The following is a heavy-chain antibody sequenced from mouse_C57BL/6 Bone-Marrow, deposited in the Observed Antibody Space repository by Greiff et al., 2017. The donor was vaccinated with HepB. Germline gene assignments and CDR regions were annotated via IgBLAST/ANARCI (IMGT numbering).Heavy chain of an antibody. CDR1: GCTFTDYY. J-gene: IGHJ4*01. Sequence: VQLQQSGPVLVKPGASVKMSCKASGCTFTDYYMNWVKQSHGKSLEWIGVINPYNGGTSYNQKFKGKATLTVDKSSSTAYMELNSLTSEDSAVYYCARGVYYGNFYYAMDYWGQGTSVTVSS. CDR3: ARGVYYGNFYYAMDY. CDR2: INPYNGGT. D-gene: IGHD2-1*01. V-gene: IGHV1-19*01.